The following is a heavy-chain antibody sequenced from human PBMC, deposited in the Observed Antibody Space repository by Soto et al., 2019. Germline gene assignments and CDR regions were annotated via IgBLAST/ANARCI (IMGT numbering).Heavy chain of an antibody. J-gene: IGHJ3*02. CDR1: GYTFTAYS. CDR2: INIGTGDT. CDR3: ARSHCSGGSCYLGAFDI. Sequence: QAHLVQSGAEVKKPGASVNISCKASGYTFTAYSMHWVRQAPGQGLEWLGRINIGTGDTEYSQKFQGRVTMTRDTSTSTVYMDVSSLRFDDTAVYYCARSHCSGGSCYLGAFDIWGQGTMVTVSS. V-gene: IGHV1-3*04. D-gene: IGHD2-15*01.